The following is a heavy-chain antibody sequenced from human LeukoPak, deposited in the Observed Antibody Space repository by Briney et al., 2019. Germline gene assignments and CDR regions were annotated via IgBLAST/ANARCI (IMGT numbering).Heavy chain of an antibody. CDR3: ARETAAGTLDY. CDR1: GGSISSYY. V-gene: IGHV4-59*12. CDR2: IYYSGST. Sequence: SETLSLTCTVSGGSISSYYWSWIRQPPGKGLEWIGYIYYSGSTNYNPSLKSRVTISVDTSKNQFSLKLSSVTAADTAVYYCARETAAGTLDYWGQGAPVTVSS. D-gene: IGHD6-13*01. J-gene: IGHJ4*02.